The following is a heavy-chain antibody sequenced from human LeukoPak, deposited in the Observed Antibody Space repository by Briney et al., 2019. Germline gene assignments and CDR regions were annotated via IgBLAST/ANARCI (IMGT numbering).Heavy chain of an antibody. CDR3: ARANYDGRDY. CDR1: GGSITSGNYY. D-gene: IGHD3-22*01. Sequence: SQTLSLTCSVSGGSITSGNYYWRWIRQPAGKGLEWIGRIYTSGSTNYNPSLKSRVTISVDTSKNQFSLKMRSVTAADTAVYYCARANYDGRDYWGQGTLVTVSS. CDR2: IYTSGST. V-gene: IGHV4-61*02. J-gene: IGHJ4*02.